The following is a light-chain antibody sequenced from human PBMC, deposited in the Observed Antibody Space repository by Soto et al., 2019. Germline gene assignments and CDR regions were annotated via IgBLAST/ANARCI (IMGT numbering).Light chain of an antibody. J-gene: IGKJ1*01. CDR3: QQYSIWRT. CDR2: GAS. V-gene: IGKV3-15*01. CDR1: ESVSTN. Sequence: RVMKQSTNTLSLSPGERATLSFRASESVSTNLAWYQQKAGQAPRLLIYGASTRATGIPARFSGSGSGTEFTLTISSLQSEDFAVYYCQQYSIWRTFGQGTKVDIK.